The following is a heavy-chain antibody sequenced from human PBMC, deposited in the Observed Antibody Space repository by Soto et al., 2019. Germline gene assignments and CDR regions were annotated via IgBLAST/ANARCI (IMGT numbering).Heavy chain of an antibody. V-gene: IGHV2-5*02. D-gene: IGHD6-13*01. CDR3: AHSKDYCSRWYTLDFDY. CDR2: IYWDDDK. Sequence: QITLKESGPTLVKPTQTLTLTCTFSGFSLSTSGVGVGWIRQPPEKALEWLALIYWDDDKRYSPSLKSRLTITKDPSKNQVVLTMTNVDPVDTATYYCAHSKDYCSRWYTLDFDYWGQGTLVTVSS. CDR1: GFSLSTSGVG. J-gene: IGHJ4*02.